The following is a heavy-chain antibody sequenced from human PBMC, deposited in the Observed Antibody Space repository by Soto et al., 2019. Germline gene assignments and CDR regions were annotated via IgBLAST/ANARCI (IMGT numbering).Heavy chain of an antibody. CDR1: GFTFSRHG. CDR3: AKEVDPNFSPVDH. V-gene: IGHV3-23*01. CDR2: ITASGSTT. Sequence: EVELLESGGGLAQPGGSLRLSCEASGFTFSRHGMYWVRQAPGKGLEWVADITASGSTTHYADSVKGRSTISRDQSKNTVYLNMNRLTVEDTAVYFCAKEVDPNFSPVDHWVQGILVAVSS. J-gene: IGHJ5*02. D-gene: IGHD1-1*01.